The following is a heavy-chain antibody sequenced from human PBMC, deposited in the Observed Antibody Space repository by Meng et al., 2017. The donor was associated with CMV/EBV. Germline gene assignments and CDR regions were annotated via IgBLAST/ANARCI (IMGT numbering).Heavy chain of an antibody. V-gene: IGHV3-74*01. CDR2: INSDGSST. J-gene: IGHJ4*02. CDR3: ARTGGWYSVDY. Sequence: GESLKISCAASGFTFSSYWMHWVRQAPGKGLVWVSRINSDGSSTSYADSVKGRFTISRDNAKNTLYLQMNSLRAEDTAVYYCARTGGWYSVDYWGQGTLVTVSS. D-gene: IGHD6-19*01. CDR1: GFTFSSYW.